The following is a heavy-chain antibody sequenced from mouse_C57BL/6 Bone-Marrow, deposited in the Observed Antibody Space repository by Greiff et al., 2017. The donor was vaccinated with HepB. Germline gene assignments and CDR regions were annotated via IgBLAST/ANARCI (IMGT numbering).Heavy chain of an antibody. CDR3: ARTVSSRPYAMDD. J-gene: IGHJ4*01. CDR2: ISSGSSTI. CDR1: GFTFSDYG. Sequence: EVQRVESGGGLVKPGGSLKLSCAASGFTFSDYGMHWVRQAPEKGLEWVAYISSGSSTINYADTVKGRFTISRDNAKNTLFLQMTSLRSEDSAMCYCARTVSSRPYAMDDWGKGTSVTVSS. V-gene: IGHV5-17*01. D-gene: IGHD1-1*01.